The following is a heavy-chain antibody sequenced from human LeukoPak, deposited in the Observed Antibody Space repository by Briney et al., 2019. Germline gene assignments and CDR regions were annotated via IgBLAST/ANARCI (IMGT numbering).Heavy chain of an antibody. CDR3: AKDSYWGFDQ. J-gene: IGHJ4*02. CDR1: GVTFTTYG. CDR2: IRSGGNNK. D-gene: IGHD7-27*01. Sequence: GGSLRLSCGVSGVTFTTYGMHCVRQAPGKGLEWVAFIRSGGNNKYYPDSVKGRFTISRDNSKNRLYLQMNSLRPEDTAVYYCAKDSYWGFDQWGQGTLLTVSS. V-gene: IGHV3-30*02.